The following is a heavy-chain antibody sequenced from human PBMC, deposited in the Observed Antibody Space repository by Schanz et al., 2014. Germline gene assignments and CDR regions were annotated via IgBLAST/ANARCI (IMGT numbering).Heavy chain of an antibody. CDR3: MAMGRNTSHYFDH. CDR2: LSSDESRK. CDR1: GFTLSGYG. D-gene: IGHD1-1*01. J-gene: IGHJ4*02. Sequence: VQLVESGGGVVRPGGSLRLSCAASGFTLSGYGLHWVRQAPGKGLEWVAVLSSDESRKFYADSEKGRFTISRDNSKNTLFLQMDSLRVEDTAVYYCMAMGRNTSHYFDHWGQGTLVTVSS. V-gene: IGHV3-30*03.